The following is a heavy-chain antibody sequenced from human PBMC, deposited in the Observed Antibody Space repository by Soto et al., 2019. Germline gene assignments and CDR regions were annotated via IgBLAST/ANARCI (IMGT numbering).Heavy chain of an antibody. CDR1: GLTFSSYA. CDR3: AKDKGCTSTTCHWNAFDI. Sequence: EVQLLESGGGLVQPGGSLRLSCAASGLTFSSYAMSWVRQAPGKGLEWVSAISGSGAVTYYADSVRGRFTISRDNTKKTLYLQKNSLRAEDKAVYYCAKDKGCTSTTCHWNAFDIWGQGTMVTVSS. V-gene: IGHV3-23*01. CDR2: ISGSGAVT. D-gene: IGHD2-2*01. J-gene: IGHJ3*02.